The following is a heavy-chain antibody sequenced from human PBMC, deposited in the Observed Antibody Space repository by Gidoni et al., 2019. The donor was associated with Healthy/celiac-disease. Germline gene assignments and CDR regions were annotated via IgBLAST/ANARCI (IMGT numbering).Heavy chain of an antibody. CDR3: ARVTGYSYGPYYYYMDV. Sequence: QVQLQESGPGLVKPSETLSLTCTVSGGSVSSGSYYWSWIRQPPGKGLEWIGYIYYSGSTNYNPSLKSRVTISVDTSKNQFSLKLSSVTAADTAVYYCARVTGYSYGPYYYYMDVWGKGTTVTVSS. CDR2: IYYSGST. D-gene: IGHD5-18*01. J-gene: IGHJ6*03. CDR1: GGSVSSGSYY. V-gene: IGHV4-61*01.